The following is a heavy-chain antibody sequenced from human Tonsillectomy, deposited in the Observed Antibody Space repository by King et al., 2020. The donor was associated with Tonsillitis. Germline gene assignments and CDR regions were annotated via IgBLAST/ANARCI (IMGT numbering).Heavy chain of an antibody. CDR1: GFTFSDYY. CDR3: ARLYSSGWYGDY. D-gene: IGHD6-19*01. V-gene: IGHV3-11*01. CDR2: ISSSGSTI. Sequence: VQLVESGGGLVKPGGSLRLSCAASGFTFSDYYMSWIRQAPAKGLEWVSDISSSGSTIYYEDSVKGRFTISRYNAKNSLYLQMNSLRAEDTAVYYCARLYSSGWYGDYWGQGTLVTVSS. J-gene: IGHJ4*02.